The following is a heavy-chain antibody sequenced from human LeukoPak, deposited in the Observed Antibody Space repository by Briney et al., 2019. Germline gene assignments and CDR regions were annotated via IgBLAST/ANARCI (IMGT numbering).Heavy chain of an antibody. V-gene: IGHV1-2*06. D-gene: IGHD5-18*01. CDR1: GYTFTGYY. Sequence: ASVKVSRKASGYTFTGYYMHWVRQAPGQGLEWMGRINPNSGGTNYAQKFQGRVTVTRDTSISTAYMELSRLRSDDTAVYYCARFPRGYSYGFDYWGQGTLVTVSS. J-gene: IGHJ4*02. CDR3: ARFPRGYSYGFDY. CDR2: INPNSGGT.